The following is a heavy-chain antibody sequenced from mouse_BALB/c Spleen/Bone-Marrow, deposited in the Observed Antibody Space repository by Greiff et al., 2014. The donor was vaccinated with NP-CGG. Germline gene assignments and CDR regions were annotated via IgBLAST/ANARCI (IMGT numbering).Heavy chain of an antibody. V-gene: IGHV1-4*01. Sequence: VQRVESGAELARPGASVQMSCKASGSTFTNYTMHWIKQRPGQGLEWIGYINPSSGYTNYNQKFKVKATLTADKSSSTAYMQLSSLTSEASAVYYCARGHYGSSYSAVDYWGQGTSVTVSS. CDR1: GSTFTNYT. CDR3: ARGHYGSSYSAVDY. J-gene: IGHJ4*01. CDR2: INPSSGYT. D-gene: IGHD1-1*01.